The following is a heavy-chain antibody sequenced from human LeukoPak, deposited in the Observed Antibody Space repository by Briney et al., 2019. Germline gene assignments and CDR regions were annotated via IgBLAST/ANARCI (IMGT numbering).Heavy chain of an antibody. CDR2: ISAYSGNT. CDR1: GGTFTSYG. Sequence: GASVKVPCKASGGTFTSYGISWVRQAPGQRLEWMGWISAYSGNTNYAQKVQGRVTMTTDTSTSTAYMELRSLRSDDTAVYYCARGSGSLRAFDIWGQGTMVTVSS. J-gene: IGHJ3*02. V-gene: IGHV1-18*01. D-gene: IGHD3-10*01. CDR3: ARGSGSLRAFDI.